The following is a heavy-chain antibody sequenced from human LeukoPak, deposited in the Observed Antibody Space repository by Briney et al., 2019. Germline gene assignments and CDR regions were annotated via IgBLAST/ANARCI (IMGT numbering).Heavy chain of an antibody. J-gene: IGHJ4*02. V-gene: IGHV4-34*01. CDR2: VNHSGNI. Sequence: SETLSLTCAVYGGSFSGYYWTWIRQPPGKGLEWIGEVNHSGNINYNPSLKSRLTISIDTSMNQFSLKLTSLTAADTAVYYCARGRRWWGQGSLVTVSS. CDR3: ARGRRW. D-gene: IGHD5-24*01. CDR1: GGSFSGYY.